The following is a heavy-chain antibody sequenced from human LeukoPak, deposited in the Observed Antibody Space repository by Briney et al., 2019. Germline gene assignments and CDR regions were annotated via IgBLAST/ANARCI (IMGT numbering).Heavy chain of an antibody. J-gene: IGHJ4*02. D-gene: IGHD2-15*01. CDR2: IYYSGST. CDR3: ARADCSGGSCYGHYYFDY. Sequence: SETLSLTCTVSGGSISSGGYYWSWIRQHPGTGLEWIGYIYYSGSTYYNPSLKSRVTISVDTSKNQSSLKLSSVTAADTAVYYCARADCSGGSCYGHYYFDYWGQGTLVTVSS. CDR1: GGSISSGGYY. V-gene: IGHV4-31*03.